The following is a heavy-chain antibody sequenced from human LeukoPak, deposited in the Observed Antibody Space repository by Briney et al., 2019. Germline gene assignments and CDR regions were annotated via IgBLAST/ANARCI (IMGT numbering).Heavy chain of an antibody. V-gene: IGHV4-59*01. CDR3: ARARPQQQIDY. CDR1: GGSISSYY. CDR2: IYYSGST. J-gene: IGHJ4*02. Sequence: SETLSLTCTVSGGSISSYYWSWIRQPPGKGLEGIGYIYYSGSTNYNPSLKSRVTISVDTSKNQFSLKLSSVTAADTAVYYCARARPQQQIDYWGQGTLVTVSS. D-gene: IGHD6-13*01.